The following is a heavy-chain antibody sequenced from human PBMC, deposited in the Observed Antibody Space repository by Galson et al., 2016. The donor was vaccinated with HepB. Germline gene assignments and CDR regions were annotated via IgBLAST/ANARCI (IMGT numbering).Heavy chain of an antibody. J-gene: IGHJ3*02. CDR2: IYYSGRT. CDR1: GGSISGDYY. V-gene: IGHV4-31*03. Sequence: TLSLTCTVSGGSISGDYYWSWIRQHPGKGLEWIGYIYYSGRTYYHPSLQSRLTISVDTSQNQFSLKLTSVTAADTALYYCAGAPYFGSNSRGAFQIWGQGTKVTVSS. D-gene: IGHD1-1*01. CDR3: AGAPYFGSNSRGAFQI.